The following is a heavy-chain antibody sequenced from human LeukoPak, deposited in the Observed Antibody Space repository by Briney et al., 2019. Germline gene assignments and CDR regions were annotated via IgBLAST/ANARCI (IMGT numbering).Heavy chain of an antibody. CDR2: IYSGGST. CDR3: VKDSSSWLEYFQH. J-gene: IGHJ1*01. Sequence: PGGSLRLSCAASGFTVSSNYMSWVRQAPGKGLEGVSVIYSGGSTYYADSVKGRFTISRDNSKNTLYLQMSSLRAEDTAVYYCVKDSSSWLEYFQHWGQGTLVTVSS. V-gene: IGHV3-53*05. D-gene: IGHD6-13*01. CDR1: GFTVSSNY.